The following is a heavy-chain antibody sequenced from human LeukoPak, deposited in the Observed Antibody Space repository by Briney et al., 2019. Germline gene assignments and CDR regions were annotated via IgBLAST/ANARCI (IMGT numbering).Heavy chain of an antibody. CDR2: ISGSGGST. V-gene: IGHV3-23*01. J-gene: IGHJ4*02. D-gene: IGHD1-26*01. Sequence: GGSLRLSCAASGFTFSNYAMSWVRQAPGKGLEWVSGISGSGGSTYYADSVGRFSISRDNSKNTLYLQMTSLRAEDTAVYYWGKGGRGMGAATIDYWGQGTLVTVSS. CDR1: GFTFSNYA. CDR3: GKGGRGMGAATIDY.